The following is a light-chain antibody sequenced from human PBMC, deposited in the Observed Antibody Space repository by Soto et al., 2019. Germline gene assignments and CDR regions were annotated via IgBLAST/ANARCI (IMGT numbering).Light chain of an antibody. CDR1: SSDVGTYNH. CDR3: CSYTTRSTLV. J-gene: IGLJ1*01. Sequence: QSALTQPASVHGSPGQSITISSNGTSSDVGTYNHVSWYQQHPGKAPQLIIYEVSNRPSGLSNRFSASKSGNTASLTISGLRAEDEADYYCCSYTTRSTLVFGTGTTVTVL. V-gene: IGLV2-14*01. CDR2: EVS.